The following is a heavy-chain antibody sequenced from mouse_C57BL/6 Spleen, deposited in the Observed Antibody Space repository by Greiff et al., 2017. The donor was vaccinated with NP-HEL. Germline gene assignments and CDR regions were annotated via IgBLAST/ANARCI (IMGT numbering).Heavy chain of an antibody. CDR1: GYTFTSYW. CDR3: ARGDGGNYGFAY. Sequence: VQLQQPGTELVKPGASVKLSCKASGYTFTSYWMHWVKQRPGQGLEWIGNINPSNGGTNYNEKFKSKATLTVDKSSSTAYMQLSSLTCEDSAVYYCARGDGGNYGFAYWGQGTLVTVSA. J-gene: IGHJ3*01. V-gene: IGHV1-53*01. D-gene: IGHD2-1*01. CDR2: INPSNGGT.